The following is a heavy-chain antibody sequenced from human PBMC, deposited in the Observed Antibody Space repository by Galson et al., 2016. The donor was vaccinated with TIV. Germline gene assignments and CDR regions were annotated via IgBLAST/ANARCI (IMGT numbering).Heavy chain of an antibody. J-gene: IGHJ4*02. D-gene: IGHD6-6*01. CDR2: ISSSSGTT. CDR1: GFTFNVYS. V-gene: IGHV3-48*01. Sequence: SLRLSCAASGFTFNVYSMNWVRQAPGKGLEWVSYISSSSGTTYYADSVKGRFTISRDNAKNSLYLQMNSLRAEDTAVYYCTRDSSRSSSRNLDYWGQGTLVTVSS. CDR3: TRDSSRSSSRNLDY.